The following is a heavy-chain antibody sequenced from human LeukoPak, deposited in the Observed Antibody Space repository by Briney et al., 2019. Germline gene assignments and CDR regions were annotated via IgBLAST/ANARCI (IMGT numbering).Heavy chain of an antibody. J-gene: IGHJ6*03. CDR1: GFKVSSRY. D-gene: IGHD6-19*01. Sequence: GGSLRLSCAASGFKVSSRYMSWVREAPGRGLEWVSVIYSGGSTYYADSVKGRFIISRDNLKNTVFLQVNSLRVEDTAVYYCARDNEAGYYYYLDVWGKGTTVTVSS. V-gene: IGHV3-53*01. CDR3: ARDNEAGYYYYLDV. CDR2: IYSGGST.